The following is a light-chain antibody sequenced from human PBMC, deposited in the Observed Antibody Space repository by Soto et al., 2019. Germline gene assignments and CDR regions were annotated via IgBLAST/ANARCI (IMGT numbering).Light chain of an antibody. CDR1: QSVSSSY. CDR2: GAS. Sequence: ERVMTQSPATLSVSPVDRATLSCRASQSVSSSYLAWYQQKPGQAPRLLIYGASSRATGIPDRFSGSGSGTDFTLTISRLEPEDFAVYYCQQYGSSPLTFGPGTKVDIK. CDR3: QQYGSSPLT. J-gene: IGKJ3*01. V-gene: IGKV3-20*01.